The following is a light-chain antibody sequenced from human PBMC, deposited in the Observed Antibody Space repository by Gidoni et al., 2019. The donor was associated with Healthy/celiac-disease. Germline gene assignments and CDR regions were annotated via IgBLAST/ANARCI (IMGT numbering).Light chain of an antibody. Sequence: DIQMTQSPSSLSASVGDRVTITCRASQSIGSYLNCYQQKPGKAPPSLQSGVPSRFSGSGSGTDYTLTISSLQPEDFATYYCQQSYSTRYTFGQGTKLEIK. CDR1: QSIGSY. V-gene: IGKV1-39*01. J-gene: IGKJ2*01. CDR3: QQSYSTRYT. CDR2: P.